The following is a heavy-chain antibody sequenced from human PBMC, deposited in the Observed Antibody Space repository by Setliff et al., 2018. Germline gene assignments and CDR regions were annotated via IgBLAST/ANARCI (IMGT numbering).Heavy chain of an antibody. V-gene: IGHV1-18*01. CDR3: ARDLEGGYSGYDLEGGVDY. CDR1: GYTFTSYG. CDR2: ISAYNGNT. D-gene: IGHD5-12*01. J-gene: IGHJ4*02. Sequence: ASVKVSCKASGYTFTSYGISWVRQAPGQWLEWMGWISAYNGNTNYAQKLQGRVTMTTDTSMSTAYMELRSLRSDATAVYYCARDLEGGYSGYDLEGGVDYWGQGTLVTVSS.